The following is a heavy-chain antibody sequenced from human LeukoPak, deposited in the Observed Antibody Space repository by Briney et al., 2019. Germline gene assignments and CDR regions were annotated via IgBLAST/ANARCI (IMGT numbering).Heavy chain of an antibody. Sequence: PGESLRISCKGSGYTFTSYWITWVRQMPGKGLEWMGTIDPSDSYTNYSPSFQGHVTISADKSFSTAYLHWISLKASDTAIYYCARLRYYYDFSGYFVDYWGQGTLVTVSS. CDR3: ARLRYYYDFSGYFVDY. D-gene: IGHD3-22*01. CDR1: GYTFTSYW. CDR2: IDPSDSYT. V-gene: IGHV5-10-1*01. J-gene: IGHJ4*02.